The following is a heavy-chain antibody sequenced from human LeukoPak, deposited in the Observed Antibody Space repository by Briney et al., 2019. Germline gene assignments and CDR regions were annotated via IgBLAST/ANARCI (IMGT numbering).Heavy chain of an antibody. D-gene: IGHD3-22*01. CDR2: IKQDGSER. V-gene: IGHV3-7*02. J-gene: IGHJ4*02. Sequence: GGSLRLSCAASGFTFSSYWMCWVRQAPGTGLELVANIKQDGSERYYVDSVKGRCTTSRDNAQNTLYMQMNSLRAEDTAVYYCARASGYYYFDYWGQGTLVTVSS. CDR3: ARASGYYYFDY. CDR1: GFTFSSYW.